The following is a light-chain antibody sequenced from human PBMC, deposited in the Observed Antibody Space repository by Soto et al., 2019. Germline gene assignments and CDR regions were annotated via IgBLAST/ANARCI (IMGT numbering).Light chain of an antibody. CDR2: QTS. CDR1: QSLISSN. V-gene: IGKV3D-20*02. CDR3: HQRQSWPRT. J-gene: IGKJ1*01. Sequence: EIVLTQSPGTLSLSPGERATLSCRASQSLISSNFAWYQHRPGQAPRLLIYQTSIRAAGIPARFSASGSGTDFTLTISDVQPEDFVLYYCHQRQSWPRTFGQGTKVDIK.